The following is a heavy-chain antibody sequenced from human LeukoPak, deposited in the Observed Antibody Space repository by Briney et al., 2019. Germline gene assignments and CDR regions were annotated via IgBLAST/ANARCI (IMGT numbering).Heavy chain of an antibody. V-gene: IGHV4-38-2*02. CDR2: IYHSGST. CDR3: ARMVRRLERLNIGGSSDCATIYYFDY. CDR1: GYSISSGYY. D-gene: IGHD2-21*02. Sequence: SETLSLTCTVSGYSISSGYYWGWIRQPPGKGLEWIGSIYHSGSTYYNPSLKSRVTISVDTSKNQFSLKLSSVTAADTAVYYCARMVRRLERLNIGGSSDCATIYYFDYWGQGTLVTVSS. J-gene: IGHJ4*02.